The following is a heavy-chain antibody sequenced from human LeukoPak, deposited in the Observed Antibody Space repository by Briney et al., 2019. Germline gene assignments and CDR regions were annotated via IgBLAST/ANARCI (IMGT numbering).Heavy chain of an antibody. V-gene: IGHV4-34*01. J-gene: IGHJ4*02. CDR1: GGSFSGYY. CDR2: INHSGST. D-gene: IGHD3-22*01. Sequence: SSETLSLTCAVYGGSFSGYYWSWIRQPPGKGLEWIGEINHSGSTNYNPSLKSRVTISVDTSKNQFSLKLSSVTAADTAVYYCACRYYYDSSGYYDYWGQGTLVTVSS. CDR3: ACRYYYDSSGYYDY.